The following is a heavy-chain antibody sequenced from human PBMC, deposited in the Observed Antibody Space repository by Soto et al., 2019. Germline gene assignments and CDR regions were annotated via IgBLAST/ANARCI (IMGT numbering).Heavy chain of an antibody. CDR2: IDPSDSYT. D-gene: IGHD3-22*01. J-gene: IGHJ5*02. CDR1: GYSFTSYW. V-gene: IGHV5-10-1*01. Sequence: GESLKISCKGSGYSFTSYWISWVRQMPGKGLEWMGRIDPSDSYTNYSPSFQGHVTISADKSISTAYLQWSSLKASDTAMYYCAGQNYYDSSGYFPSPWGQGTLVTVSS. CDR3: AGQNYYDSSGYFPSP.